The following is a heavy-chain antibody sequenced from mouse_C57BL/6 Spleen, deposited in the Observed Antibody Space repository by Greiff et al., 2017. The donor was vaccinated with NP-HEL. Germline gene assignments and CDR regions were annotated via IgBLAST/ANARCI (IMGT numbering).Heavy chain of an antibody. CDR3: ARNSNYGGAWFAY. D-gene: IGHD2-5*01. CDR2: IDPSDSET. CDR1: GYTFTSYW. Sequence: QVQLQQPGAELVRPRSSVKLSCKASGYTFTSYWMHWVKQRPIQGLEWIGNIDPSDSETHYNQKFKDKATLTVDKSSSTAYMQLSSLTSEDSAVYYCARNSNYGGAWFAYWGQGTLVTVSA. J-gene: IGHJ3*01. V-gene: IGHV1-52*01.